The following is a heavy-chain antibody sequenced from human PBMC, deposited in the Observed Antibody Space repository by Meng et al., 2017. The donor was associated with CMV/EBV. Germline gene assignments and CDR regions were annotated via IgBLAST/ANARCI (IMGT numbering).Heavy chain of an antibody. CDR1: GYTFTSYG. D-gene: IGHD6-13*01. J-gene: IGHJ6*02. Sequence: ASVKVSCKASGYTFTSYGISWVRQAPGQGLEWMGWISAYNGNTNYAQKLQGRVTMTTDTSTSTAYMELRSLRSDDTAVYYCARDRAAAGYYYYYGTDVWGQGTTVTVSS. V-gene: IGHV1-18*01. CDR3: ARDRAAAGYYYYYGTDV. CDR2: ISAYNGNT.